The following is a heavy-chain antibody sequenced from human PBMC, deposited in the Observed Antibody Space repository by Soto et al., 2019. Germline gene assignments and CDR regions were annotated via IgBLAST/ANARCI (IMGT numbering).Heavy chain of an antibody. J-gene: IGHJ5*02. D-gene: IGHD2-21*01. CDR2: IYYSGST. CDR3: ARVDDCGGDCYPGWNWFDP. Sequence: SETLSLTGTVSGGSISSSSYYWGWIRQPPGQGLEWIGYIYYSGSTNYNPSLKSRVTISVDKSKNQFSLKLSSVTAADTAVYYCARVDDCGGDCYPGWNWFDPWGQGTLVTVSS. V-gene: IGHV4-61*05. CDR1: GGSISSSSYY.